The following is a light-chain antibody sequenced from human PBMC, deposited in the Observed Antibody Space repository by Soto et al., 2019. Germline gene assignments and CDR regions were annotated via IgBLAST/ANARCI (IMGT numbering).Light chain of an antibody. CDR3: QQYVNWPKT. Sequence: EILLTQSRGTLSLPPGERAALSCRASQSVSRYLAWYHQKPGQAPRLLIYGASSRATGIPDRFSGSGSGTEFTLTISRLQSEDYGVYFCQQYVNWPKTFGHGTKVDIK. J-gene: IGKJ1*01. CDR1: QSVSRY. V-gene: IGKV3D-15*01. CDR2: GAS.